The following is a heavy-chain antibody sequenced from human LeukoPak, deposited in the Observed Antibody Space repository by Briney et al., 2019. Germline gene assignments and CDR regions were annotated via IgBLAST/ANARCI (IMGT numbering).Heavy chain of an antibody. D-gene: IGHD4-11*01. CDR3: ARLIHDYTNCFDY. J-gene: IGHJ4*02. CDR2: INPSGGST. CDR1: GYTFTSYY. Sequence: ASVKVSCKASGYTFTSYYIHWVRQVPGQRPEWMGIINPSGGSTTYAQKFQGRVTMTRDTSTSTVNMELSSLRSEDTAVYYCARLIHDYTNCFDYWGQGTLVTVSS. V-gene: IGHV1-46*01.